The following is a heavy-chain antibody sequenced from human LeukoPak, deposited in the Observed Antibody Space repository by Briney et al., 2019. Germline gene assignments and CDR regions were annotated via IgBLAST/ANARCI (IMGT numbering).Heavy chain of an antibody. D-gene: IGHD6-6*01. CDR1: GFTFSSYG. J-gene: IGHJ4*02. V-gene: IGHV3-7*04. CDR3: ARGYSSSYY. Sequence: GGSLRLSCAASGFTFSSYGMHWVRQAPGKGLEWVANIKQDGSEKYYVDSVKGRFTISRDNAKNSLYLQMNSLRAEDTAVYYCARGYSSSYYWGQGTLVTVSS. CDR2: IKQDGSEK.